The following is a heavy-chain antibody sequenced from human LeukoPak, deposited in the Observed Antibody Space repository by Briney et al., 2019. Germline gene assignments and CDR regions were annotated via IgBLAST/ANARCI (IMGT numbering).Heavy chain of an antibody. D-gene: IGHD6-19*01. CDR1: GFTFSSYG. CDR3: AKAPEPIYERGSGWFAGRNY. CDR2: ISYDGSNK. V-gene: IGHV3-30*18. J-gene: IGHJ4*02. Sequence: GGSLRLSCAASGFTFSSYGMHWVRQAPGKGLEWVAVISYDGSNKYYADSVKGRFTISRDNSKNTLYLQMNSLRAEDTAVYYCAKAPEPIYERGSGWFAGRNYWGQGTLVTVSS.